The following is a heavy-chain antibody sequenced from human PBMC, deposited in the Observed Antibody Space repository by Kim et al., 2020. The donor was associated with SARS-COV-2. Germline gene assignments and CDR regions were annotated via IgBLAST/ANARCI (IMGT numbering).Heavy chain of an antibody. CDR2: ISGSGGST. CDR1: GFTFSSYA. CDR3: AKARGSGYSYGYYFDY. J-gene: IGHJ4*02. V-gene: IGHV3-23*01. D-gene: IGHD5-18*01. Sequence: GGSLRLSCAASGFTFSSYAMSWVRQAPGKGLEWVSAISGSGGSTYYADSVKGRFTISRDNSKNTLYLQMNSLRAEDTAVYYCAKARGSGYSYGYYFDYWGQGTLVTVSS.